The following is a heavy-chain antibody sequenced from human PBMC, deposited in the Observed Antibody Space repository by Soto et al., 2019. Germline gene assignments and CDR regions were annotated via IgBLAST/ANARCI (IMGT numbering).Heavy chain of an antibody. V-gene: IGHV3-49*03. CDR3: TRDLFLYYYYMDV. CDR1: GFTFGDYA. CDR2: IRSKAYGGTT. D-gene: IGHD2-21*01. J-gene: IGHJ6*03. Sequence: GESLKISCTASGFTFGDYAMSWFRQAPGKGLEWVGFIRSKAYGGTTEYAASVKGRFTISRDDSKSIAYLQMNSLKTEDTAVYYCTRDLFLYYYYMDVWGKGTTVTVSS.